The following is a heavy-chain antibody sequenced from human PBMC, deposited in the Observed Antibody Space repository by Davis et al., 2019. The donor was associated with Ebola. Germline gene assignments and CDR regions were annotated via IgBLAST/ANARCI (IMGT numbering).Heavy chain of an antibody. Sequence: GESLKISCAASGFTFSSYGMHWVRQAPGKGLAWVAVIWYDGSNKYYADSVKGRFTISRDNSKNTLYLQMNSLRAEDTAVYYCARYLLYGDYVYLGPNYGMDVWGQGTTVTVSS. CDR2: IWYDGSNK. V-gene: IGHV3-33*01. J-gene: IGHJ6*02. D-gene: IGHD4-17*01. CDR3: ARYLLYGDYVYLGPNYGMDV. CDR1: GFTFSSYG.